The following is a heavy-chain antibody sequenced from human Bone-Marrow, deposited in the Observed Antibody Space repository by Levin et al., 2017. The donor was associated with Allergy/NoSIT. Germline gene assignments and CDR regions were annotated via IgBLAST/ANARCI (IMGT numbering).Heavy chain of an antibody. D-gene: IGHD2-21*01. Sequence: GGSLRLSCAASGFTFSNVWMSWVRQAPGKGLEWVGRIKSKTEGGTAEYAAPLKDRFIISREGSENMLYLQMNSLKIEDTAVYYCTTADRVVMGPEARGYWAQGTLVTVSS. V-gene: IGHV3-15*01. CDR2: IKSKTEGGTA. J-gene: IGHJ4*02. CDR1: GFTFSNVW. CDR3: TTADRVVMGPEARGY.